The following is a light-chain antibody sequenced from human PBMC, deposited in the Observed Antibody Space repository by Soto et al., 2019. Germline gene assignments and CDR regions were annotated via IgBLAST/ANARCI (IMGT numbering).Light chain of an antibody. CDR2: DAS. CDR3: QQYDNLPRT. V-gene: IGKV1-33*01. J-gene: IGKJ4*01. Sequence: DMQMTQSPSSLSASVGDRVSITCQSSQDIDNYLTWYQQRAGRAPKFLMYDASNLETGVPSRFSGSGSGTDFTLTISSLQPEDIATYYCQQYDNLPRTFGGGTKVDIK. CDR1: QDIDNY.